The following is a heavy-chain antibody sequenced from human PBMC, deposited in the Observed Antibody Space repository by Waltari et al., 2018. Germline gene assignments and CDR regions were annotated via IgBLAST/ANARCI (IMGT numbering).Heavy chain of an antibody. V-gene: IGHV4-39*01. CDR1: GGSISSSSYY. CDR2: IYYSGST. CDR3: ARHIEYYDFWSGYYGEGYGMDV. J-gene: IGHJ6*02. Sequence: QLQLQESGPGLVKPSETLSLTCTVSGGSISSSSYYWGWIRQPPGQGLAWIGSIYYSGSTYYNPSLKSRVTISVDTSKNQFSLKLSSVTAADTAVYYCARHIEYYDFWSGYYGEGYGMDVWGQGTTVTVSS. D-gene: IGHD3-3*01.